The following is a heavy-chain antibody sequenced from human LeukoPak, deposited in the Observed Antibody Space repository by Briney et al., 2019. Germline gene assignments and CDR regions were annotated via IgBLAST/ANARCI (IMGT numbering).Heavy chain of an antibody. Sequence: PSETLSLTCTVSGVSISSSSYYWGWIRQPPGKGLEWIGSSYYSGSTNYNPSLKSRVTISVDTSKNQFSLKLSSVTAADTAVYYCARFVAVAGRGYYYYYMDVWGKGTTVTISS. D-gene: IGHD6-19*01. CDR2: SYYSGST. J-gene: IGHJ6*03. CDR3: ARFVAVAGRGYYYYYMDV. V-gene: IGHV4-39*07. CDR1: GVSISSSSYY.